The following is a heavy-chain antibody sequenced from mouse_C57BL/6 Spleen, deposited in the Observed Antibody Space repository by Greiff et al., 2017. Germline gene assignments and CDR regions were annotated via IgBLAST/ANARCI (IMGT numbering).Heavy chain of an antibody. Sequence: EVHVVESGEGLVKPGGSLKLSCAASGFTFSSYAMSWVRQTPEKRLEWVAYISSGGDYIYYADTVKGRFTISRDNARNTLYLQMSSLKSEDTAMYYCTRVYDYDDGVFDYWGQGTTLTVSS. CDR1: GFTFSSYA. J-gene: IGHJ2*01. CDR2: ISSGGDYI. CDR3: TRVYDYDDGVFDY. V-gene: IGHV5-9-1*02. D-gene: IGHD2-4*01.